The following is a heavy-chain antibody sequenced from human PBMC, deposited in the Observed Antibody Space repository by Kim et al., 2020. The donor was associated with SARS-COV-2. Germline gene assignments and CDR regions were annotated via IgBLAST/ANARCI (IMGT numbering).Heavy chain of an antibody. V-gene: IGHV4-59*01. J-gene: IGHJ4*02. CDR1: GGSISSYY. CDR3: ARGGGSGFYYG. D-gene: IGHD3-22*01. Sequence: SETLSLTCNVSGGSISSYYWSWIRQPPGKGLEWIGYIYYSGCTNYNPSLKSRATISIDTSKNQFSLRLSSVTAADTAVYYFARGGGSGFYYGWGQGALVT. CDR2: IYYSGCT.